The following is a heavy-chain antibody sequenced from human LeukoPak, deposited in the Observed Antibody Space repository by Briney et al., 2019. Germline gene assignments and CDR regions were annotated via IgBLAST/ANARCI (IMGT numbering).Heavy chain of an antibody. CDR3: AFQQIVGATYPLDY. V-gene: IGHV1-3*01. CDR2: ISAGNGNT. D-gene: IGHD1-26*01. Sequence: ASVKVSCKASGYTFTSYAMHWVRQAPGQRLEWMGWISAGNGNTKYSQKFQGRVTITRDTSASTAYMELSSLRSEDTAVYYCAFQQIVGATYPLDYWGQGTLVTVSS. CDR1: GYTFTSYA. J-gene: IGHJ4*02.